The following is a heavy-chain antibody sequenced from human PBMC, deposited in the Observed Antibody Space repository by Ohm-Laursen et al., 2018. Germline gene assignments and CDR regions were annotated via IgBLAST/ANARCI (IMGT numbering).Heavy chain of an antibody. CDR1: GGSFSGYY. CDR2: INHSGST. V-gene: IGHV4-34*01. J-gene: IGHJ3*02. Sequence: SETLSLTCAVYGGSFSGYYWSLIRQPPGKGLEWIGEINHSGSTNYNPSLKSRVTISVDTSKNQFSLKLSSVTAADTAVYYCARVKQWLIYAFDIWGQGTMVTVSS. CDR3: ARVKQWLIYAFDI. D-gene: IGHD6-19*01.